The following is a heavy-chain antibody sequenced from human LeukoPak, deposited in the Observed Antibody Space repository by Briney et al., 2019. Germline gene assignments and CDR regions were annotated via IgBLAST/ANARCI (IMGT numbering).Heavy chain of an antibody. J-gene: IGHJ4*02. D-gene: IGHD1-26*01. V-gene: IGHV3-21*01. CDR3: AREDVGTIDY. Sequence: GRSLRLSCAASGFTFSTYSMSWVRQAPGKGLEWVSSMSSSSTDIYYADSVKGRFTISRDNAKNSLCLQMNSLRAEDTAVYYCAREDVGTIDYWGQGTLVTVSS. CDR1: GFTFSTYS. CDR2: MSSSSTDI.